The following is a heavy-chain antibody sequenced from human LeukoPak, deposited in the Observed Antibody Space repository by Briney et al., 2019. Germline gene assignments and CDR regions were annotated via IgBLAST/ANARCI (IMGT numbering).Heavy chain of an antibody. CDR3: ARDTTATGSWYDAFDI. V-gene: IGHV3-66*01. J-gene: IGHJ3*02. CDR1: GFIFSSYA. CDR2: IYSGGST. D-gene: IGHD6-13*01. Sequence: GGSLRLSCAASGFIFSSYAMHWVRQAPGKGLEWVSVIYSGGSTYYADSVKGRFTISRDNSKNTLYLQMNSLRAEDTAMYFCARDTTATGSWYDAFDIWGQGTVVTVSS.